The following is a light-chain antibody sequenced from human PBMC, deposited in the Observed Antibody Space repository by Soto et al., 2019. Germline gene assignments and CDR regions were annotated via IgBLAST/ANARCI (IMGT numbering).Light chain of an antibody. CDR3: QSYDSSLSGHVV. CDR2: YNN. V-gene: IGLV1-40*01. Sequence: QSVLTQPPSLSGAPGQRITISCTGTSSNLGAAFAVQWYQQLPGAAPTLLIYYNNNRPSGVPDRFSGSKSVTSAFLAITGLQADDEADYYCQSYDSSLSGHVVFGGGTKLTVL. J-gene: IGLJ2*01. CDR1: SSNLGAAFA.